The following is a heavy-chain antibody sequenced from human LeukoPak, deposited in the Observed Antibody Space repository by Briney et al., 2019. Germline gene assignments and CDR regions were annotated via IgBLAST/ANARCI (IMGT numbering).Heavy chain of an antibody. CDR1: GGSISRGSYH. J-gene: IGHJ4*02. D-gene: IGHD3-22*01. CDR2: FYTSGTP. Sequence: SETLSLTCTVSGGSISRGSYHWNWIRQPAGKGLEWIGRFYTSGTPNYNPSLKSRVTISLDTSKNQFSLKLSSVTAADTAMYYCARRGVYYDSSGYHYYFDYWGQGTLVTVSS. V-gene: IGHV4-61*02. CDR3: ARRGVYYDSSGYHYYFDY.